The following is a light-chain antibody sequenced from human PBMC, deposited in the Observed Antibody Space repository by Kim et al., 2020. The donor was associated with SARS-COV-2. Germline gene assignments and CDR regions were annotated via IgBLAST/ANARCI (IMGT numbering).Light chain of an antibody. CDR3: AAWDDSLNAVV. V-gene: IGLV1-44*01. Sequence: GQRVTISCSGSSSNIGGNSVNWYHQFPGTAPKLLIYGDNQRPSGVPDRFSGSKSGTSASLAISGLQSEDEGVYYCAAWDDSLNAVVFGGGTQLTVL. CDR1: SSNIGGNS. CDR2: GDN. J-gene: IGLJ2*01.